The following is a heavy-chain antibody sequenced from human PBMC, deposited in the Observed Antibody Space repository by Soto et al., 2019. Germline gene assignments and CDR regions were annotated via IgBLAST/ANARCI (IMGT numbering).Heavy chain of an antibody. V-gene: IGHV3-49*03. CDR2: IRSKAYGGTT. Sequence: GGSLRLSCTASGFTFGDYAMSWFRQAPGKGLEWVGFIRSKAYGGTTEYAASVKGRFTISRDDSKSIAYLQMNSLKTEDTAVYYCTRDTDVYCGGDCIYGMDVWGQGTTVTVSS. CDR1: GFTFGDYA. CDR3: TRDTDVYCGGDCIYGMDV. J-gene: IGHJ6*02. D-gene: IGHD2-21*02.